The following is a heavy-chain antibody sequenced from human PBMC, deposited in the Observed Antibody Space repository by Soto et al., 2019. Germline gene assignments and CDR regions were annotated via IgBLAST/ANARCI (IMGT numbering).Heavy chain of an antibody. D-gene: IGHD6-19*01. CDR1: GFTFSSYA. Sequence: EVQLLESGGGLVQPGGSLRLSCAASGFTFSSYAMSWVRQAPGKGLEWVSAIISSGGETYYADSVKGRFTISRDNSRNTLCLQRDSLGAEDTAVYYCAKEGAMAGGGYFDNWAQGALVTVSS. V-gene: IGHV3-23*01. CDR2: IISSGGET. J-gene: IGHJ4*02. CDR3: AKEGAMAGGGYFDN.